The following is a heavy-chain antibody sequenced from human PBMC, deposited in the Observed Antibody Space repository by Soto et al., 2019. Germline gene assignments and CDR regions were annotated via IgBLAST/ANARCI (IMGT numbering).Heavy chain of an antibody. J-gene: IGHJ4*02. CDR3: ARTLYGDNVDY. V-gene: IGHV1-46*01. CDR1: GYTFINHW. Sequence: ASVKVSCKTSGYTFINHWMHWVRQSPGQGLEWMGIINPSSGSTTYAQKFQGRVTMTRDTSTSTVYMELSSLRSEDTAVYYCARTLYGDNVDYWGQGTLVTVSS. CDR2: INPSSGST. D-gene: IGHD4-17*01.